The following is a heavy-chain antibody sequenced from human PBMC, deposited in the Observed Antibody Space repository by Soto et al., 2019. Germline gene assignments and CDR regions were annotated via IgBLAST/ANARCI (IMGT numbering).Heavy chain of an antibody. Sequence: QLQLVQSGAEVREPGSSVKVSCKASGGTFSSYTVIWVRQAPGQGLEWMGGITHALNIAKYAEKFQGRVTIPADESTSTVTMHLSSLRSEDTAVYFCARGYYSGSNPSSFDYWGQGTLVAVSS. V-gene: IGHV1-69*01. CDR1: GGTFSSYT. CDR2: ITHALNIA. J-gene: IGHJ4*02. CDR3: ARGYYSGSNPSSFDY. D-gene: IGHD1-26*01.